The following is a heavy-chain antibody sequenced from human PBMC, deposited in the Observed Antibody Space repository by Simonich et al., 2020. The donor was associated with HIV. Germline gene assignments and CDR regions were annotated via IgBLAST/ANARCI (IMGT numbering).Heavy chain of an antibody. CDR1: GFTFSSYA. D-gene: IGHD3-16*01. CDR3: ASGGSISSVWADDY. Sequence: QVQLVESGGGVVQPGRSLRLSCAASGFTFSSYAMHWVRQAPGKGLEWVAVISYDGSNKYYADSVKGRFTISRYNSNNTLYLQMNSLRAEDTAVYYCASGGSISSVWADDYWGQGTLVTVSS. CDR2: ISYDGSNK. J-gene: IGHJ4*02. V-gene: IGHV3-30*07.